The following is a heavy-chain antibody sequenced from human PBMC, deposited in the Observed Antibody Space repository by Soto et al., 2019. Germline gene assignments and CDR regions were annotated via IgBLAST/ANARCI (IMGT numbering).Heavy chain of an antibody. J-gene: IGHJ4*01. CDR2: ISSTTNYI. V-gene: IGHV3-21*01. CDR3: ARESEDLTSNFDY. Sequence: PGGSPRVSSSASGFTFTMYSVNWVRPVTGKGLEWVSAISSTTNYIYYGDSMKGRFTISRDNAKNSLYLEMNSLRAEDTAVYYCARESEDLTSNFDYLGHGTLVTVSS. CDR1: GFTFTMYS.